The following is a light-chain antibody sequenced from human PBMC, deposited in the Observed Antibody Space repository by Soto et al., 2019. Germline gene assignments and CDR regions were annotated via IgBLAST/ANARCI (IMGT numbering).Light chain of an antibody. J-gene: IGLJ1*01. CDR3: SSYADSDTLYV. V-gene: IGLV2-14*01. CDR2: EVS. Sequence: SVLTHPSSVSGSPGQSITISCTGTSSDVGAYNYVSWYQQHPGKAPKLLIFEVSSRPSGVSNRLSGSKSGSTASLTISGLQAEDEADYYCSSYADSDTLYVFGTGTKVTVL. CDR1: SSDVGAYNY.